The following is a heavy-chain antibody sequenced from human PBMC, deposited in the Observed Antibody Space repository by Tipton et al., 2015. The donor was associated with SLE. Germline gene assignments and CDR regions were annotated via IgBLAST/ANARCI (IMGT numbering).Heavy chain of an antibody. J-gene: IGHJ3*02. CDR1: GGSISSSNFY. D-gene: IGHD3-16*01. Sequence: TLSLTCTVSGGSISSSNFYWGWIRQPPGKGLEWIGSIYSSGITYYNPSLKSRVTMSVDTSKNQFSLKVRSVTAADTAVYYCARDRPFYDAFFDIWGQGTMVTVSS. V-gene: IGHV4-39*07. CDR2: IYSSGIT. CDR3: ARDRPFYDAFFDI.